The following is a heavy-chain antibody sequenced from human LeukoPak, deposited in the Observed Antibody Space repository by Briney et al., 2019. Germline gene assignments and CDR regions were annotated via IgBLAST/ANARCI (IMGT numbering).Heavy chain of an antibody. CDR2: IYYSGST. CDR1: GGSISSSSYY. CDR3: AREDCTNGVCSIDY. Sequence: KTSETLSLTCTVSGGSISSSSYYWGWIRQPPGKGLEWIGSIYYSGSTYYNPSLKSRVTISVDTSKNQFSLKLSSVTAADTAVYYCAREDCTNGVCSIDYWGQGTLVTVSS. D-gene: IGHD2-8*01. J-gene: IGHJ4*02. V-gene: IGHV4-39*07.